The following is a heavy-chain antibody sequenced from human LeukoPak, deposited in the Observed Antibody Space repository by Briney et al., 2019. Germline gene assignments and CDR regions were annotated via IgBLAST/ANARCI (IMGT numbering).Heavy chain of an antibody. CDR3: TTDGALVYLGY. D-gene: IGHD3-16*01. CDR2: IKSKTDGWTT. V-gene: IGHV3-15*01. CDR1: GFTCSMYC. J-gene: IGHJ4*02. Sequence: PGVSLRLSCAGSGFTCSMYCRTWVRQGPGNGRKGVVRIKSKTDGWTTEYAARVKVRFTISIDDSKTTLYLQMNSLITEPPAVYYCTTDGALVYLGYWGQGTLVTVSS.